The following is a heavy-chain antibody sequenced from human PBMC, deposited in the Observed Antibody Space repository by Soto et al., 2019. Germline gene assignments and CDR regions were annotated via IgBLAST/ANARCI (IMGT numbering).Heavy chain of an antibody. CDR3: ARDLGRTGRYFDWLTYYYYYGMDV. V-gene: IGHV3-33*01. D-gene: IGHD3-9*01. CDR2: IWYDGSNK. J-gene: IGHJ6*02. CDR1: GFTFSSYG. Sequence: LRLSCAASGFTFSSYGMHWVRQAPGKGLEWVAVIWYDGSNKYYADSVKGRFTISRDNSKNTLYLQMNSLRAEDTAVYYCARDLGRTGRYFDWLTYYYYYGMDVWGQGTTVTVSS.